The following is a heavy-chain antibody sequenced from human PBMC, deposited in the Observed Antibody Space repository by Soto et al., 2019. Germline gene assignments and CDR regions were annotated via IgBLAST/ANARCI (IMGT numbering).Heavy chain of an antibody. CDR3: ARGRSVFYGYYDY. D-gene: IGHD3-10*01. Sequence: GGSLRRSFAASGFTFKSYWMHWVRQAPGKVLVLVSRINSDGMTTNYAYSVKGRFTISRDNAKNTLYLQMNSLRAEDTAVYYCARGRSVFYGYYDYWGKGTIVKVS. V-gene: IGHV3-74*01. CDR2: INSDGMTT. J-gene: IGHJ4*02. CDR1: GFTFKSYW.